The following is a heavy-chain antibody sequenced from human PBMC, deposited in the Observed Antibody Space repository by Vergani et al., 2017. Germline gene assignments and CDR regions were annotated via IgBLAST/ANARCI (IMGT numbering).Heavy chain of an antibody. Sequence: QVQLQESGPGLVKPSETLSLTCTVSGGSISSYYWSWIRQTPGKGLEWIGYIYYSGSTNYNPSLKSRVTISVDTSKNQFSLKLSSVTAVDTAVYYCARDVPLGYCSSTSCAIGFDPWGQGTLVTVSS. CDR1: GGSISSYY. J-gene: IGHJ5*02. CDR3: ARDVPLGYCSSTSCAIGFDP. D-gene: IGHD2-2*01. CDR2: IYYSGST. V-gene: IGHV4-59*01.